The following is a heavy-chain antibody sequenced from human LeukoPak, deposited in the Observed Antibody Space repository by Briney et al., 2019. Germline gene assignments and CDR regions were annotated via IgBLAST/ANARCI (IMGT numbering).Heavy chain of an antibody. D-gene: IGHD2-21*02. J-gene: IGHJ4*02. V-gene: IGHV4-30-4*01. CDR3: ARNIVVVTAFDY. CDR1: GGSISSGDYY. Sequence: SQTLSLTCSVSGGSISSGDYYWSWIRQPPGKGLEWIGYIYYSGSTYYNPSLKSRVTISVATSKNQFFLKLSSVTAADTAVYYCARNIVVVTAFDYWGQGTLVTVSS. CDR2: IYYSGST.